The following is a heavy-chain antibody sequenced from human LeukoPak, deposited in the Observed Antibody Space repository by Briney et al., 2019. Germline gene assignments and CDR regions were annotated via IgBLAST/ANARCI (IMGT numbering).Heavy chain of an antibody. CDR3: ARGKGLYCGDGCSALDY. J-gene: IGHJ4*02. CDR1: GFTFSSYA. CDR2: ITTNGGAT. D-gene: IGHD2-21*02. V-gene: IGHV3-64*01. Sequence: PGGSLRLSCAASGFTFSSYAMHWVRQAPGKGLEHVSAITTNGGATYYAKSVEGRFTISRDNSKNTLYLQMGSLRTEDMAVYYCARGKGLYCGDGCSALDYWGQGTLVTVSS.